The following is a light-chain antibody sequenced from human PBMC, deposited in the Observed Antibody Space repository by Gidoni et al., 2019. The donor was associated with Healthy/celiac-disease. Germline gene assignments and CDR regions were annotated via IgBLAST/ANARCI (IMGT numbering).Light chain of an antibody. J-gene: IGKJ1*01. CDR2: WAS. CDR3: QQYYSTPWT. Sequence: DIVMTQSPDSLAVSLGERATINCKSSQSVLYSSNNKNFLPWYQQKPGQPPKLLISWASTRKAGVPSRFSGSGSGTDFTLTISSLQAEDVAFYCCQQYYSTPWTFGQXTKVEIK. CDR1: QSVLYSSNNKNF. V-gene: IGKV4-1*01.